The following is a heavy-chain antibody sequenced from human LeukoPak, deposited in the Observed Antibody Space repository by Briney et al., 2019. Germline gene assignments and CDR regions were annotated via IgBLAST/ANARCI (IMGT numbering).Heavy chain of an antibody. J-gene: IGHJ4*02. CDR3: AKSDFWSGYYPPPDY. CDR1: GFTFSSYA. Sequence: PGGSLRLSCAASGFTFSSYAMSWVRQAPGKGLEWVSAISGSGGSTYYADSVKGRFTISRDNSKNPLYLQMNSLRAEDTAVYYCAKSDFWSGYYPPPDYWGQGTLVTVSS. V-gene: IGHV3-23*01. CDR2: ISGSGGST. D-gene: IGHD3-3*01.